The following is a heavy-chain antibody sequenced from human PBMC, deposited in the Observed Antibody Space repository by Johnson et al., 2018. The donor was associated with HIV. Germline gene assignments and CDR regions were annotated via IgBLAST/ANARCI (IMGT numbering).Heavy chain of an antibody. Sequence: QMQLVESGGDLVKAGGSLRLSCAASGSTFSDYYMSWIRQAPGKGLEWVSYISGSGGTIYYADSVKGRFTISRDNAMNSVYLQMNSLRAEDKAVYYCARDPFGALDGDAFDIWGQGTMVTVSS. CDR2: ISGSGGTI. J-gene: IGHJ3*02. D-gene: IGHD3-10*01. CDR1: GSTFSDYY. V-gene: IGHV3-11*04. CDR3: ARDPFGALDGDAFDI.